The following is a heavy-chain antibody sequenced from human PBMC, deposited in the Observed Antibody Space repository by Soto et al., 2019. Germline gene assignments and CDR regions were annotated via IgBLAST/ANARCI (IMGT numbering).Heavy chain of an antibody. CDR1: GGSISSGDYY. D-gene: IGHD5-18*01. J-gene: IGHJ6*02. V-gene: IGHV4-30-4*01. CDR2: IYYSGST. CDR3: ARNPSNTAMVSHIYYYYYGMDV. Sequence: QVQLQESGPGLVKPSQTLSLTCTVSGGSISSGDYYWSWIRQPPGKGLEWIGYIYYSGSTYYNPSLKSRVTISVDTSKNQFSLKLSSVTAADTAVYYCARNPSNTAMVSHIYYYYYGMDVWGQGTTVTVSS.